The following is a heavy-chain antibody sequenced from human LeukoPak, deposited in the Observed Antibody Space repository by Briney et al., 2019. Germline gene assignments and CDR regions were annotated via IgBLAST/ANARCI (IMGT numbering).Heavy chain of an antibody. D-gene: IGHD3-22*01. V-gene: IGHV3-30*03. J-gene: IGHJ4*02. CDR2: ISYGGSNK. CDR1: GFTFSSYG. Sequence: GGSLRLSCAASGFTFSSYGMHWVRQAPGRGLEWVAVISYGGSNKYYADSVKGRFTISRDNSKNTLYLQMNSLRAEDTAVYYCASTGGGQNYYDSSGYADYWGQGTLVTVSS. CDR3: ASTGGGQNYYDSSGYADY.